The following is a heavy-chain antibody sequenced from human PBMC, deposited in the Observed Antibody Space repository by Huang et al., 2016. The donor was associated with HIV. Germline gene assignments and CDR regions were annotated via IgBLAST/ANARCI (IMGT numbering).Heavy chain of an antibody. J-gene: IGHJ6*03. D-gene: IGHD5-18*01. CDR2: ISVYNGNT. Sequence: QVQLVQSGAEVKKHGASVKVSCKASGYTFSSFGISWVRQAPGPGLEWGGWISVYNGNTKLAQKFQGRHTMTTDTSTSTAYMELRSLRSDDTAVYYCARGGGIQLWLLGYYYMDVWGNGTTVTVSS. CDR1: GYTFSSFG. V-gene: IGHV1-18*01. CDR3: ARGGGIQLWLLGYYYMDV.